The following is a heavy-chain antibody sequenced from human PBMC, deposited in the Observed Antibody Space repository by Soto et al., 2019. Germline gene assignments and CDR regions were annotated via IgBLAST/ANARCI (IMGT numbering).Heavy chain of an antibody. CDR1: GGTFSSYA. CDR3: ARNRGPSGSYGCFDY. J-gene: IGHJ4*02. CDR2: IIPIFGTA. Sequence: QVQLVQSGAEVKKPGSSVKVSCKASGGTFSSYAISWVRQAPGQGLEWMGGIIPIFGTANYAQKFQGRVTITADESTRTAYMELSSLKSEDTAVYYGARNRGPSGSYGCFDYWGQGTLVTVSS. D-gene: IGHD1-26*01. V-gene: IGHV1-69*01.